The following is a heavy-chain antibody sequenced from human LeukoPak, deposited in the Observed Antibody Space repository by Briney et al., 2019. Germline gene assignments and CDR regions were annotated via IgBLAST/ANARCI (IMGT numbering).Heavy chain of an antibody. V-gene: IGHV4-31*03. D-gene: IGHD5-12*01. CDR2: IYYSGST. J-gene: IGHJ4*02. CDR3: ARVGVEKIVATIYFDY. CDR1: GGSISSGGYY. Sequence: SQTLSLTCTVSGGSISSGGYYWSWIRQHPGKGLEWIGYIYYSGSTYYNPSLKSRVTISVDTSKNQFSLKLSSVTAADTAVYYCARVGVEKIVATIYFDYWGQGTLVTVSS.